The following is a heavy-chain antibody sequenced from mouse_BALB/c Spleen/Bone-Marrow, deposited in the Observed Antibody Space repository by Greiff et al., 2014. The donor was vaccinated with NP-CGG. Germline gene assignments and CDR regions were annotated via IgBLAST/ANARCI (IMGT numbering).Heavy chain of an antibody. CDR3: ARNFYGSAYFDF. Sequence: SGPELVRPGVSVKISCKGSGYKFTDYAMHWVKQSHAKSLEWIGLISTYSGNTRYNQKFKGKATMTVDKSSSTAYMELARLTSEDSAIYYCARNFYGSAYFDFWGQGSTLTVSS. J-gene: IGHJ2*01. V-gene: IGHV1-67*01. CDR2: ISTYSGNT. CDR1: GYKFTDYA. D-gene: IGHD1-1*01.